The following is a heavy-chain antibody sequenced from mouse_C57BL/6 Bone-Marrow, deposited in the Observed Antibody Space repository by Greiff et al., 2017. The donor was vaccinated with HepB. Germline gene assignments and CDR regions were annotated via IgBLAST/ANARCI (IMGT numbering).Heavy chain of an antibody. J-gene: IGHJ1*03. CDR1: GYSITSGYY. Sequence: EVKLEESGPGLVKPSQSLSLTCSVTGYSITSGYYWNWIRQFPGNKLEWMGYISYDGSNNYNPSLKNRISITRDTSKNQFFLKLNSVTTEDTATYYCARYYDYLWYFDVWGTGTTVTVSS. D-gene: IGHD2-4*01. CDR2: ISYDGSN. V-gene: IGHV3-6*01. CDR3: ARYYDYLWYFDV.